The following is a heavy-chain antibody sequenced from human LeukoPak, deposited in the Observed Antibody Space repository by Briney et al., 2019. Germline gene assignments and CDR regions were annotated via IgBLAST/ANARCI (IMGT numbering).Heavy chain of an antibody. CDR1: GYTFTSYG. D-gene: IGHD3-22*01. V-gene: IGHV1-18*01. J-gene: IGHJ4*02. CDR2: ISAYNGNT. CDR3: ASGPYYYDSSGYYLRSFDY. Sequence: ASVKVSCKASGYTFTSYGISWVRQAPGQGLEWMGWISAYNGNTNYVQKLQGRVTMTTDTSTSTAYMELRSLRSDDTAVYYCASGPYYYDSSGYYLRSFDYWGQGTLVTVSS.